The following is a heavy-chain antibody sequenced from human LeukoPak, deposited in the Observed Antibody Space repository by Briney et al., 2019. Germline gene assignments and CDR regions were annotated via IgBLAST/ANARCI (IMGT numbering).Heavy chain of an antibody. D-gene: IGHD1-7*01. V-gene: IGHV1-18*01. CDR3: ARDRRLGITGTTYYGMDV. J-gene: IGHJ6*02. CDR1: GYTFTSYG. CDR2: ISAYNGNT. Sequence: ASVKVSCKASGYTFTSYGISWVRQAPGQGLEWMGSISAYNGNTNYAQKLQGRVTMTTDTSTSTAYMELRSLRSDDTAVYYCARDRRLGITGTTYYGMDVWGQATTVTVSS.